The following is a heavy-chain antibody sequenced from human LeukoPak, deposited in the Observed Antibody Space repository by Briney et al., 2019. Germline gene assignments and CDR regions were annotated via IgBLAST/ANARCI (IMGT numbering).Heavy chain of an antibody. V-gene: IGHV4-38-2*02. CDR1: GYSISSGYY. CDR2: IYHSGST. D-gene: IGHD3-16*02. CDR3: ARRRLSGRSDGFDP. Sequence: SETLSLTCTVSGYSISSGYYWGWIRQPPGKGLEWIGSIYHSGSTYYNPSLKSRVTISVDTSKNQFSLKLSSVTAADTAVYYCARRRLSGRSDGFDPWGQGTLVTVSS. J-gene: IGHJ5*02.